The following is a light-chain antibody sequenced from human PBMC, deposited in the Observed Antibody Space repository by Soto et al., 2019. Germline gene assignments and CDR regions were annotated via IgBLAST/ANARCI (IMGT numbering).Light chain of an antibody. J-gene: IGKJ1*01. Sequence: DIVMTQSPDSLAVSLGERATINCKSSQSVLYSSNNKNYLAWYQQKPGQPAKLLIYWASTRESGVPDRFSGSGSGTDFTLTISSLQAEDVGVYYCQQYYSTPRTFGQGTKVEIK. CDR1: QSVLYSSNNKNY. CDR2: WAS. V-gene: IGKV4-1*01. CDR3: QQYYSTPRT.